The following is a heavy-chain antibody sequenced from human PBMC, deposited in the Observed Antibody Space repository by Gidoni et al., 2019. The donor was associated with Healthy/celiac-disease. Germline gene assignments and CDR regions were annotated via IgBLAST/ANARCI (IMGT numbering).Heavy chain of an antibody. V-gene: IGHV3-43*01. CDR1: GFTFDDYT. Sequence: EVQLVESGGVVVQPGGSLRLSCAASGFTFDDYTMHWVRQAPGKGLEWVSLSSWDGGSTYYADSVKGRFTISRDNSKNSLYLQMNSLRTEDTALYYCAKEERGSGSYYFDYWGQGTLVTVSS. CDR2: SSWDGGST. J-gene: IGHJ4*02. D-gene: IGHD3-10*01. CDR3: AKEERGSGSYYFDY.